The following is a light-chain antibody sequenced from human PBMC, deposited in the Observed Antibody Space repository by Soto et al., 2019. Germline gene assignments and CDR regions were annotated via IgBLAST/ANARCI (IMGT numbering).Light chain of an antibody. J-gene: IGKJ4*01. CDR1: KLVGTS. Sequence: DIVMTQSPDTMSLSTGERASLSCGPSKLVGTSMAWYHQKPGQPPRLLIYGASTRAAGVPARFSGSGSGTEFTLTISSLQSEDSAVYYCQQYNNWPVTFGGGTKVDIK. V-gene: IGKV3-15*01. CDR3: QQYNNWPVT. CDR2: GAS.